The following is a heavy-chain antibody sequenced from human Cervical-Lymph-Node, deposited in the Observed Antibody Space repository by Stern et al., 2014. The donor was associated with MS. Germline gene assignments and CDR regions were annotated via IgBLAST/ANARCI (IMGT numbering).Heavy chain of an antibody. V-gene: IGHV1-69*01. J-gene: IGHJ4*02. Sequence: QVQLVQSGAEVKKPGSSVKVSCKASGCTFTMSTFSWVRQAPGQGLEWMGGIIPMNGTSNFARKIQGRVTTIADESTTTAYLELTRLTSEDTAVYFCAVDQGGIAVYWGQGTLVTVSS. D-gene: IGHD6-19*01. CDR2: IIPMNGTS. CDR3: AVDQGGIAVY. CDR1: GCTFTMST.